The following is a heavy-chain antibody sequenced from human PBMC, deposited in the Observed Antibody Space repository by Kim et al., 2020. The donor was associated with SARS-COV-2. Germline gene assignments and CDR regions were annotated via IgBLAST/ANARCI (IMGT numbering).Heavy chain of an antibody. D-gene: IGHD1-26*01. J-gene: IGHJ4*02. Sequence: STICYAESGKGRFTISRDNAKNSLYLQMNSLRAEDAAVYYCARVVGATSWGQGTLVTVSS. CDR3: ARVVGATS. CDR2: STI. V-gene: IGHV3-11*04.